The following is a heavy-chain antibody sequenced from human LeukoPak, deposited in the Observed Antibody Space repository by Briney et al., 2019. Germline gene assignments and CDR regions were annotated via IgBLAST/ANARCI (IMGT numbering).Heavy chain of an antibody. CDR1: GYSISSGYY. Sequence: SETLSLTCTVSGYSISSGYYWGWIRQPPGKGLEWIGSIYHSGSTYYNPSLKSRVTISVDTSKNQFSLKLSSVTAADTAVYYCARGTVTGQFDYWGQGTLVTVSS. D-gene: IGHD6-19*01. V-gene: IGHV4-38-2*02. CDR3: ARGTVTGQFDY. CDR2: IYHSGST. J-gene: IGHJ4*02.